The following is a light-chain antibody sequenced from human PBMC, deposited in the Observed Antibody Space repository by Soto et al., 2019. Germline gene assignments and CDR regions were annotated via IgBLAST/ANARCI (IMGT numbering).Light chain of an antibody. Sequence: DIQMTQSPSSLSASVGDRVTITCRASQSIISYLNWYQQKPGKAPKLLIYTASNLQSGVSSRFSGSGSGTDFTLTISSLQPVDFATYYCQQGYSTPLTFGGGTKVDI. CDR1: QSIISY. CDR2: TAS. V-gene: IGKV1-39*01. CDR3: QQGYSTPLT. J-gene: IGKJ4*01.